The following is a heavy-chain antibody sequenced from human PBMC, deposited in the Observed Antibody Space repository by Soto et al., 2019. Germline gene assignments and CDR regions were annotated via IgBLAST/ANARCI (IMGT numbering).Heavy chain of an antibody. Sequence: ASVKVSCKASGYTFSDYYMHWVRQAPGQGLEWMGIINPTDGSASYAQKFQGRVTMTRDTSTSTVYMELSSLRSEDTAVYYCARGGSSYGSRYWGQGTLGTVSS. J-gene: IGHJ4*02. CDR1: GYTFSDYY. CDR2: INPTDGSA. V-gene: IGHV1-46*01. D-gene: IGHD5-18*01. CDR3: ARGGSSYGSRY.